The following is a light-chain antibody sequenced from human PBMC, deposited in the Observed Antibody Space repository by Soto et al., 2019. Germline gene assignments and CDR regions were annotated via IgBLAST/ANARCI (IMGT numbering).Light chain of an antibody. CDR3: CSYAGSSTPYV. V-gene: IGLV2-23*02. CDR2: EVR. Sequence: QSVLTQPASVSESPGQSITISCTGNSSDVGSFNLVSWYQQHPGKAPKLMIYEVRKRPSGASNRFSGSKSGNTASLTISGLQAEDEADYYCCSYAGSSTPYVFGTGTKLTVL. J-gene: IGLJ1*01. CDR1: SSDVGSFNL.